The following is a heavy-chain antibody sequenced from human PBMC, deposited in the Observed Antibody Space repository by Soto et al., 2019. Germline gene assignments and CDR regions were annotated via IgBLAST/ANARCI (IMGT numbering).Heavy chain of an antibody. J-gene: IGHJ6*02. D-gene: IGHD3-10*01. CDR3: ARHGFGSLHGRVDV. CDR1: GGSITNYY. Sequence: QVQLQESGPGLVKPSETLSLTCTVSGGSITNYYCSWFRQPPGKGLEWIGYIQYNGYSAYNLSLKRGVTMSMDTSKTQFSLMLESVTATDKAVYYCARHGFGSLHGRVDVWGQGTTVIFFS. V-gene: IGHV4-59*08. CDR2: IQYNGYS.